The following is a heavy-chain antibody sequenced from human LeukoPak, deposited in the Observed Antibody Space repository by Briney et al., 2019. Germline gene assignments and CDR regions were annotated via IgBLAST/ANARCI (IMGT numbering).Heavy chain of an antibody. Sequence: GRSLRLSCAASGFTFSSYAMHWVRQAPGKGLEWVAVVWYDGSNKYYADSVKGRFTISRDNSKNTLYLQMNSLRAEDTAVYYCARKEADSSGWGNNWFGPWGQGALVTVSS. CDR2: VWYDGSNK. J-gene: IGHJ5*02. CDR1: GFTFSSYA. CDR3: ARKEADSSGWGNNWFGP. V-gene: IGHV3-33*08. D-gene: IGHD6-19*01.